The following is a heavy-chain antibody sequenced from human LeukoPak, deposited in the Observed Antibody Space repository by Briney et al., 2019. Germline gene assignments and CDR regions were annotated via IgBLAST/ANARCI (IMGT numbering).Heavy chain of an antibody. CDR2: ISWNGATI. Sequence: GGSLRLSCAASGFTFDDYAMHWVRQVPGKGLEWVSGISWNGATIYYADSVKGRFTISRDNDKNSLFLQMNSLRAEDTALYYCAKRSAAGTVGYFDYWGQGTLVTVPS. V-gene: IGHV3-9*01. J-gene: IGHJ4*02. CDR3: AKRSAAGTVGYFDY. D-gene: IGHD6-13*01. CDR1: GFTFDDYA.